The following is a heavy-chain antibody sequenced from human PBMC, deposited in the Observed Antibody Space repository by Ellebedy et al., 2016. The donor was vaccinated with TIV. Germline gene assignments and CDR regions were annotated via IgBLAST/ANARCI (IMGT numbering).Heavy chain of an antibody. Sequence: GESLKISXAASGFTFSSYGMHWVRQAPGKGLEWVAVISYDGSNKYYADSVKGRFTISRDNSKNTLYLQMNSLRAEDTAVYYCAEVPQQWLPDYWGQGTLVTVSS. J-gene: IGHJ4*02. V-gene: IGHV3-30*18. CDR1: GFTFSSYG. CDR3: AEVPQQWLPDY. CDR2: ISYDGSNK. D-gene: IGHD6-19*01.